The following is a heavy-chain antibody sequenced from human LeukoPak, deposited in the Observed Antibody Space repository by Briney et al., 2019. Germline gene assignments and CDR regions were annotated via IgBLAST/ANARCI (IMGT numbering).Heavy chain of an antibody. Sequence: PGRSLRLSCAASGFTFDDYAMHWVRQAPGKGLEWVSGISWNSGSIGYADSVKGRFTISRDNAKNSLYLQMNSLRAEDTALNYCAKTDYYGSGSYQYYFDYWGQGTLVTVSS. J-gene: IGHJ4*02. CDR3: AKTDYYGSGSYQYYFDY. V-gene: IGHV3-9*01. CDR2: ISWNSGSI. D-gene: IGHD3-10*01. CDR1: GFTFDDYA.